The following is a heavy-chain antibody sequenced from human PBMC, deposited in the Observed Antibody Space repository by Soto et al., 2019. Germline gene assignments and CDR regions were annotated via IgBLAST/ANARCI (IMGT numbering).Heavy chain of an antibody. Sequence: PGESLKISCKGSGYSFTSYWIGWVRQMPGKGLEWMGTIYPGDSDTRYSPSFQGQVTISADKSISTAYLQWSSLKASDTAMYYCARSIAVAGNMGGAFDIWGQGTMVTVSS. CDR1: GYSFTSYW. D-gene: IGHD6-19*01. J-gene: IGHJ3*02. CDR3: ARSIAVAGNMGGAFDI. CDR2: IYPGDSDT. V-gene: IGHV5-51*01.